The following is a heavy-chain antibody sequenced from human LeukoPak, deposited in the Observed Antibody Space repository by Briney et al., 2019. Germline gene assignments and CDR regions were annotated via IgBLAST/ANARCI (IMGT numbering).Heavy chain of an antibody. Sequence: ASVKVSCKASGYMFTNFGISWVRQAPGLGLEWMGWISADNGNTNYAQKFQGRVTMTTDTSTTTAYMEVKSLRSDDTAVYYCARDIVVLIGALPDYWGQGTLVTVSS. CDR3: ARDIVVLIGALPDY. V-gene: IGHV1-18*01. CDR1: GYMFTNFG. CDR2: ISADNGNT. D-gene: IGHD2-15*01. J-gene: IGHJ4*02.